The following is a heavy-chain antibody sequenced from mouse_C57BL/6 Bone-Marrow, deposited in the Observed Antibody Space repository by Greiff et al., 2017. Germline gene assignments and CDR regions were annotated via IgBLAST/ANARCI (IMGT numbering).Heavy chain of an antibody. V-gene: IGHV1-81*01. CDR2: ISPRSGNT. D-gene: IGHD2-5*01. J-gene: IGHJ1*03. CDR3: ARWGSNYVDWYFDV. CDR1: GYTFTSYG. Sequence: QVQLTESGAELARPGASVQLSCKASGYTFTSYGIRWVQQRTGQGLEWIGEISPRSGNTYYNEKFKGKATLTADKSSSPAYMELRSLTSEDSAVYFCARWGSNYVDWYFDVWGTGTTVTVSS.